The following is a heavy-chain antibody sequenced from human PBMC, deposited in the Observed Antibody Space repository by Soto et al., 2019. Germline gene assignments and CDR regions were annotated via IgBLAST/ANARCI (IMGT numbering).Heavy chain of an antibody. V-gene: IGHV4-59*01. CDR1: GGSISNYY. CDR2: IYYSGST. Sequence: SETLSLTCIVSGGSISNYYWSWIRQPPGKGLEWIGYIYYSGSTNYNPSLTSRVTISVDTSKNQVVLIMTNMDPVDTATYYCAHRPRGYAYYFDFWGQGTLVTVSS. CDR3: AHRPRGYAYYFDF. J-gene: IGHJ4*02. D-gene: IGHD5-12*01.